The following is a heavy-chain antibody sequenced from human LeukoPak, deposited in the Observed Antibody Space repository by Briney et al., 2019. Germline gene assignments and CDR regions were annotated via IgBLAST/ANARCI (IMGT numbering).Heavy chain of an antibody. CDR2: IYYSGST. V-gene: IGHV4-39*07. J-gene: IGHJ4*02. CDR3: ARVTGGRLRYFDY. D-gene: IGHD3-9*01. Sequence: PSETLSLACTVSGGSISSSSYYWGWIRQPPGKGLEWIGSIYYSGSTYYNPSFKSRVTISVDTSKNQFSLKLSSVTAADTAVYYCARVTGGRLRYFDYWGQGTLVTVSS. CDR1: GGSISSSSYY.